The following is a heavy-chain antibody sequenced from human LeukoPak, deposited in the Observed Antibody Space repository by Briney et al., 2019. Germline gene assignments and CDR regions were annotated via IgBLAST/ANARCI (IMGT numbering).Heavy chain of an antibody. D-gene: IGHD3-22*01. Sequence: SETLSLTCAVYGGSFSGYYWSWIRQPPGKGLEWTGEINHSGSTNYNPSLKSRVTISVDTSKNQFSLKLSSVTAADTAVYYCARGSTYYDSSVDYWGQGTLVTVSS. CDR2: INHSGST. CDR3: ARGSTYYDSSVDY. CDR1: GGSFSGYY. J-gene: IGHJ4*02. V-gene: IGHV4-34*01.